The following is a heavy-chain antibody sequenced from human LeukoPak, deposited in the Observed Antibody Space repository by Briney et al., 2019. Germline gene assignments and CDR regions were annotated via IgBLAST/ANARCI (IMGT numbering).Heavy chain of an antibody. CDR2: INPNSGGT. Sequence: ASVKVSCKASVYTFTGYYIHWVRQAPGQGLEWMGWINPNSGGTNYAQKFQGWVTMTRDTSISTAYMELNSPKSDDTAVYYCARVPGDYGDYGGAFDIWGQGTMVTVSS. CDR1: VYTFTGYY. D-gene: IGHD4-17*01. J-gene: IGHJ3*02. V-gene: IGHV1-2*04. CDR3: ARVPGDYGDYGGAFDI.